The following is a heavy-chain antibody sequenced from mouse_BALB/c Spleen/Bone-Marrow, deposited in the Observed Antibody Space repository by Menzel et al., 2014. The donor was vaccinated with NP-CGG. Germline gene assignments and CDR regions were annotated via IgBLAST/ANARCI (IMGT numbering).Heavy chain of an antibody. V-gene: IGHV5-17*02. CDR2: ISSGSSTI. Sequence: VQLQQSGGGLVQPGGSRKLSCAASGFTFSSFGMYWVRQAPEKGLEWVAYISSGSSTIYYADTVKGRFTISRDNPENTLFLQMTSLRSEDTAMYYCARAGMDYWGQGTSVTVSS. CDR1: GFTFSSFG. D-gene: IGHD3-3*01. J-gene: IGHJ4*01. CDR3: ARAGMDY.